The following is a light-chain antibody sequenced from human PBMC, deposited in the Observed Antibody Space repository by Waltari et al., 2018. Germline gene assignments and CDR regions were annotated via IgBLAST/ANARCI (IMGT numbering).Light chain of an antibody. CDR1: SSDVGGYNF. V-gene: IGLV2-14*03. CDR3: SSYTSSSSYV. J-gene: IGLJ1*01. Sequence: QSALTQPASVSGSPGQSITISCTGTSSDVGGYNFVSWYQQHPGKAPRLMSYDVSDRPSGVSNRFSGSKSGNTASLTISGLQAEDEADYYCSSYTSSSSYVFATGTKVTVL. CDR2: DVS.